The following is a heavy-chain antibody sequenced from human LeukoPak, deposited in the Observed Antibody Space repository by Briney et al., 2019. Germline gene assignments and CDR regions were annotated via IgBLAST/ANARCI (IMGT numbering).Heavy chain of an antibody. D-gene: IGHD1-26*01. V-gene: IGHV3-7*03. CDR2: IKQDGSEK. Sequence: PGGSLRLSCAASGFTFSSYNMNWVRQAPGKGLEWVANIKQDGSEKYYVDSVKGRFTISRDNAKSSLFLQMNSLRVEDTAMYYCMRDTSSPYWGQGTLVTVSS. CDR3: MRDTSSPY. J-gene: IGHJ4*02. CDR1: GFTFSSYN.